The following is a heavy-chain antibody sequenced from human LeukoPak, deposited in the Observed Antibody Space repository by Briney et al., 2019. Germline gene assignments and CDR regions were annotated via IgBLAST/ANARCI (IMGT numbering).Heavy chain of an antibody. CDR1: GFTVRSNY. V-gene: IGHV3-66*01. Sequence: GGSLRLSCAASGFTVRSNYMSWVPHARRKGLEWVSVIYNGGRTYYADCVKGRFTNSRDNSKKTLYLQRNRLRAEDTGVYYCAREMAGWFDPWGQGTLVTVSS. J-gene: IGHJ5*02. CDR3: AREMAGWFDP. CDR2: IYNGGRT. D-gene: IGHD5-24*01.